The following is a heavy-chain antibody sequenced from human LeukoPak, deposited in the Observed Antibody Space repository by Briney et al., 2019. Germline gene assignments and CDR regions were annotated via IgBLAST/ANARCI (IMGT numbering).Heavy chain of an antibody. CDR1: GYSISSGYY. V-gene: IGHV4-38-2*01. CDR3: ASSENDYGGNS. CDR2: IYTSGST. J-gene: IGHJ4*02. D-gene: IGHD4-23*01. Sequence: SETLSLTCAVSGYSISSGYYWGWIRQPAGKGLEWIGRIYTSGSTNYNPSLKSRVTISVDTSKNQFSLKLSSVTAADTAVYYCASSENDYGGNSWGQGTLVTVSS.